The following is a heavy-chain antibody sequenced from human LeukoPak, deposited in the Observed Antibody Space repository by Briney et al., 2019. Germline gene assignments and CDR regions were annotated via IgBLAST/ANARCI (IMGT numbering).Heavy chain of an antibody. Sequence: PGGSLRLSCAASGFTFSSYAMHWVRQAPGKGLEWVAVISYDGSNKYYADSVKGRFTVSRDNSKNTLYLQMNSLRAEDTAVYYCARIGVVVAATHADYWGQGTLVTVSS. CDR3: ARIGVVVAATHADY. CDR2: ISYDGSNK. CDR1: GFTFSSYA. J-gene: IGHJ4*02. D-gene: IGHD2-15*01. V-gene: IGHV3-30-3*01.